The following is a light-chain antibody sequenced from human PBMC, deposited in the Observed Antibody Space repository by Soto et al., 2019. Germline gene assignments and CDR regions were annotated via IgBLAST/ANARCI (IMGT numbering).Light chain of an antibody. V-gene: IGKV3-20*01. J-gene: IGKJ1*01. Sequence: EIVLTQSPGTLSLSPGERATLSCRASQSVSSSYLAWYQQKPGQAPRLLIYGTSSRATGIPDRFSGSGSGTDFTLTISRLEPEDFALYYCPQYHSSLWTFGQGTKVEIK. CDR2: GTS. CDR3: PQYHSSLWT. CDR1: QSVSSSY.